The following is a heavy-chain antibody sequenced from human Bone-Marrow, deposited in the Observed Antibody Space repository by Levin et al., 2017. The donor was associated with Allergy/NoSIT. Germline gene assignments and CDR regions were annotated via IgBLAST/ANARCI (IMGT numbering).Heavy chain of an antibody. J-gene: IGHJ6*02. CDR1: GFTFTNYG. V-gene: IGHV3-33*01. D-gene: IGHD3-16*01. Sequence: QTGGSLRLSCAASGFTFTNYGMHWVRQAPGKGLEWVALIWSDGSTKYFADSVKGRVTISRDSSKNTVYLQMNSLRVEDTAVYYCARDTAGYDYALDVWGQGTTVTVSS. CDR2: IWSDGSTK. CDR3: ARDTAGYDYALDV.